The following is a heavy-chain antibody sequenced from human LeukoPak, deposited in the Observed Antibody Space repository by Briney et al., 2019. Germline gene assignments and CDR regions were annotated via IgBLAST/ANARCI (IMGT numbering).Heavy chain of an antibody. CDR1: GFTVSSNY. Sequence: GGSLRLSCAASGFTVSSNYMSWVRQAPGKGLEWVSAIYSGGSTYYADSVKGRFTISRDNSKNTLYLQMNSLRAEDTAVYYCARVRDHDSSGYYRTPYYFDYWGQGTLVTVSS. CDR2: IYSGGST. CDR3: ARVRDHDSSGYYRTPYYFDY. V-gene: IGHV3-66*01. D-gene: IGHD3-22*01. J-gene: IGHJ4*02.